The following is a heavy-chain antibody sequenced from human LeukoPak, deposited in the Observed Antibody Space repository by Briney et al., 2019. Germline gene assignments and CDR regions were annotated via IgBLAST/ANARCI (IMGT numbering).Heavy chain of an antibody. Sequence: SETLSLTCAVSGGSISSGGYSWSWIRQPPGKGLEWIGYIYHSGSTYYNPSLKSRVTISVDTSKNQFSLKLSSVTAADTAVYYCARPYYYDSSGYYDTDYWGQGTLVTVSS. CDR2: IYHSGST. CDR1: GGSISSGGYS. CDR3: ARPYYYDSSGYYDTDY. D-gene: IGHD3-22*01. J-gene: IGHJ4*02. V-gene: IGHV4-30-2*01.